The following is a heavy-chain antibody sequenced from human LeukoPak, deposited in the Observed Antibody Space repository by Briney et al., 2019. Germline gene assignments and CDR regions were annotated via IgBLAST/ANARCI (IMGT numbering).Heavy chain of an antibody. CDR3: ARDSGLRAFDL. D-gene: IGHD3-10*01. V-gene: IGHV3-7*01. CDR1: GFTFSSYG. CDR2: IKQDESAR. J-gene: IGHJ2*01. Sequence: PGGSLRLSCAASGFTFSSYGMHWVRQAPGKGLEWVANIKQDESARYYVDSVRGRFTISRDNAKSSVSLQMNSLRVDDTAVYYCARDSGLRAFDLWGRGTLVTVSS.